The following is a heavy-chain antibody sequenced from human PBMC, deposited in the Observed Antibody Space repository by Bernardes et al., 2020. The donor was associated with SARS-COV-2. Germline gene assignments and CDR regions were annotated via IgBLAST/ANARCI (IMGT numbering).Heavy chain of an antibody. D-gene: IGHD2-2*02. Sequence: SETLSLTCTVSGGSISSGGYYWSWIRQHPGKGLEWIGYIYYSGSTYYNPSLKSRVTISVDTSKNQFSLKLSSVTAADTAVYYCARVRGEYQLLYMVVGPFDHWGQGTLVTVSS. CDR2: IYYSGST. J-gene: IGHJ4*02. CDR1: GGSISSGGYY. V-gene: IGHV4-31*03. CDR3: ARVRGEYQLLYMVVGPFDH.